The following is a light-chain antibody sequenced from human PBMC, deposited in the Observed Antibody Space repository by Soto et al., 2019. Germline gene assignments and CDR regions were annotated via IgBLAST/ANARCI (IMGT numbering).Light chain of an antibody. CDR1: QSISNW. Sequence: DIQMTQSPSTLSASVGDRVTITCRASQSISNWLAWYQQKPGKAPKLLIFKASTLESGVPSRFNGSGSGTEFTLNISSLQPDDFATYHCQQYDTYPRTFGQGTKVDIK. V-gene: IGKV1-5*03. J-gene: IGKJ1*01. CDR2: KAS. CDR3: QQYDTYPRT.